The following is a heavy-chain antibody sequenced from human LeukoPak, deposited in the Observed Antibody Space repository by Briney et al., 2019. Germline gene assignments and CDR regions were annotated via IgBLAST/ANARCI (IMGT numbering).Heavy chain of an antibody. CDR1: GFTFTDYY. V-gene: IGHV3-11*04. J-gene: IGHJ4*02. D-gene: IGHD1-26*01. CDR3: AKDWSPGSPLDY. Sequence: PGGSLRLSCATSGFTFTDYYMSWIRQAPGKGLEWVSYISVSGTTMYYADSVKGRFTISRDNSKNTLYLQMNSLRAEDTAVYYCAKDWSPGSPLDYWGQGTLVTVSS. CDR2: ISVSGTTM.